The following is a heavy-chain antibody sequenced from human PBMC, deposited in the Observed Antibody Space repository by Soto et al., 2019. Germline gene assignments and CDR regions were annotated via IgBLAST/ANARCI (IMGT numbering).Heavy chain of an antibody. Sequence: KPGGSLRLSCTASGFTFSYAWMSWVRQTPGKGLEWVGRIKTKTEGATTDYAAPVKSRFTVSRDDSRNMLFLQMNSLETDDTAVYXCTADRRGGRGGHYPQFDFWGHGTLVTVYS. J-gene: IGHJ4*01. V-gene: IGHV3-15*01. CDR3: TADRRGGRGGHYPQFDF. CDR1: GFTFSYAW. CDR2: IKTKTEGATT. D-gene: IGHD2-21*01.